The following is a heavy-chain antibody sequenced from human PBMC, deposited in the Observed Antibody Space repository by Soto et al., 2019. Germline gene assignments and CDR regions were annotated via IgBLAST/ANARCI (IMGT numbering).Heavy chain of an antibody. D-gene: IGHD5-12*01. CDR3: AKDFGYSGYDYSERYYRMDV. CDR2: ISYDGSNK. J-gene: IGHJ6*02. CDR1: GFTFSSYG. V-gene: IGHV3-30*18. Sequence: QVQLVESGGGVVQPGRSLRLSCAASGFTFSSYGMHWVRQAPGKGLEWVAVISYDGSNKYYADSVKGRFTISRDNSKNTLYLQMNSLRAEDTAVYYCAKDFGYSGYDYSERYYRMDVWGQGTTVTVSS.